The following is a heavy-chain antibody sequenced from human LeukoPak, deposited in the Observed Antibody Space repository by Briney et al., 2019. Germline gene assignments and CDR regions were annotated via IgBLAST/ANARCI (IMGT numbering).Heavy chain of an antibody. V-gene: IGHV3-48*03. D-gene: IGHD3-22*01. CDR1: GFPFSAYE. J-gene: IGHJ3*02. CDR3: AREGFTYYYDSSGYSSVYAFDI. CDR2: ISVSGDTI. Sequence: GGSLRLSCAASGFPFSAYEMNWVRQAPGKGLEWVSYISVSGDTIYYADSVKGRFTISRDNAKNSLYLQMNSLRAEDTAVYYCAREGFTYYYDSSGYSSVYAFDIWGQGTMVTVSS.